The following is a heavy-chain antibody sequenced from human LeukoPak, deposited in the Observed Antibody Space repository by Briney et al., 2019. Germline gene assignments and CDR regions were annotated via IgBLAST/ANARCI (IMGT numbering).Heavy chain of an antibody. CDR3: SKWKAIVLVPAARSPIDY. J-gene: IGHJ4*02. CDR2: ISGSGGST. V-gene: IGHV3-23*01. D-gene: IGHD2-2*01. Sequence: HPGGSLRLSCAASGFTFSSYWMSWVRQAPGKGLEWVSAISGSGGSTYYADSVRGRFTISRDNSKHTLYLQMNSLRAEDTAVYYCSKWKAIVLVPAARSPIDYWGQGTLVTVSS. CDR1: GFTFSSYW.